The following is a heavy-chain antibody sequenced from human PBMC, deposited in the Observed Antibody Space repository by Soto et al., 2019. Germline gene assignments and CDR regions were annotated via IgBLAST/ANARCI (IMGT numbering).Heavy chain of an antibody. J-gene: IGHJ4*02. V-gene: IGHV4-34*01. D-gene: IGHD3-10*01. Sequence: QVQLQQWGAGLLKPSETLSLTCAVYGGSFSGYYWSWIRQPPGKGLEWIGEINHSGSTNYNPSLKSRVTISVDTSKNQFSLKLSSVTAADTAVYYCARVTLWFGELSEGEFDYWGQGTLVTVSS. CDR3: ARVTLWFGELSEGEFDY. CDR2: INHSGST. CDR1: GGSFSGYY.